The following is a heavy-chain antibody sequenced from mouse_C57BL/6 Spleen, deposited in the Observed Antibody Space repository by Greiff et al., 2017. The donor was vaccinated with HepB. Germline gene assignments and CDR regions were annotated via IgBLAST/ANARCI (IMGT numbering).Heavy chain of an antibody. J-gene: IGHJ4*01. CDR3: ATLTGTAMDY. D-gene: IGHD4-1*01. CDR2: IHPNSGST. V-gene: IGHV1-64*01. Sequence: VKLQQPGAELVKPGASVKLSCKASGYTFTSYWMHWVKQRPGQGLEWIGMIHPNSGSTNYNEKFKSKATLTVDKSSSTAYMQLSSLTSEDSAVYYCATLTGTAMDYWGQGTSVTVSS. CDR1: GYTFTSYW.